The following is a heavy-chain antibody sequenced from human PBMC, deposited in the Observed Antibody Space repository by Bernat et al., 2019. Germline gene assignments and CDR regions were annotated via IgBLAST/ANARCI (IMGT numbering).Heavy chain of an antibody. V-gene: IGHV5-51*01. Sequence: EVQLVQSGAEVKKPGESLKISCKGSGDSFTSYWIGWVRQMPGKGLEWMGIIYPGDSDTRYSPSFQGKVTISADKSISTAYLQWSSLKASDTAMYYCARQYYDFWSGYYTGPDAFDIWGQGTMVTVSS. CDR2: IYPGDSDT. D-gene: IGHD3-3*01. CDR1: GDSFTSYW. CDR3: ARQYYDFWSGYYTGPDAFDI. J-gene: IGHJ3*02.